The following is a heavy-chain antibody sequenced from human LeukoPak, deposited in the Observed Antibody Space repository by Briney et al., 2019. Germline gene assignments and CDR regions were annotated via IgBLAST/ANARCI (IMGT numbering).Heavy chain of an antibody. D-gene: IGHD2-2*01. Sequence: ASVKVSCKASGYTFSSYDINWVRQAAGQGLEWMGWMNPNSGNTEYAKRFQGRVTMTRDTSISTAYMELTSLRFDDTAVYYCARGNAENDYWGQGSLVTVSS. V-gene: IGHV1-8*01. CDR1: GYTFSSYD. CDR3: ARGNAENDY. CDR2: MNPNSGNT. J-gene: IGHJ4*02.